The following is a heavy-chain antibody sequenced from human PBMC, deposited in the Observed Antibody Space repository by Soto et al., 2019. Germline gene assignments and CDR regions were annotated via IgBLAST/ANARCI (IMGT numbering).Heavy chain of an antibody. V-gene: IGHV3-33*01. D-gene: IGHD4-17*01. J-gene: IGHJ6*03. CDR2: IWYDGSKE. Sequence: QVQLVESGGGVVQAGRSLRLSCAASGFTFRSYGMHWVRQAPGKGLEWVAIIWYDGSKEYYADSVKGRFTVSRDNSKRTVFLQLSSLRADDTAVYYCVRDALQIYADYAVPNSYFYYYYMDVWGKGTTVTVSS. CDR3: VRDALQIYADYAVPNSYFYYYYMDV. CDR1: GFTFRSYG.